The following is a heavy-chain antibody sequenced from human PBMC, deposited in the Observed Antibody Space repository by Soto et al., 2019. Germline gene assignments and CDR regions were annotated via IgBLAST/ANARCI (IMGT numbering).Heavy chain of an antibody. D-gene: IGHD1-1*01. CDR3: ARRAETNGWNGFCADNYYFDF. J-gene: IGHJ4*02. CDR1: GYTFTSYD. Sequence: QVQLVQSGAEVRKPGASVKVSCEASGYTFTSYDIYWVRQATGQGLEWMGWMNPNTGNSGYAQKFQGRVTMTSDTSKSTAPMGLSGRRSEDTAVYYCARRAETNGWNGFCADNYYFDFWGQGTLVTVSS. V-gene: IGHV1-8*01. CDR2: MNPNTGNS.